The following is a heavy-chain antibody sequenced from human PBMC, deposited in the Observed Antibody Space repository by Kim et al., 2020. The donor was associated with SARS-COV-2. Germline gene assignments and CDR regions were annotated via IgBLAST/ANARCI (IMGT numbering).Heavy chain of an antibody. V-gene: IGHV3-11*05. CDR3: GRGVGSGGWYTIDD. D-gene: IGHD6-19*01. Sequence: AYSVKGRVTVARDNAKDSLYLEMNSLRAEDTAVYYCGRGVGSGGWYTIDDWGQGTLVTVSS. J-gene: IGHJ4*02.